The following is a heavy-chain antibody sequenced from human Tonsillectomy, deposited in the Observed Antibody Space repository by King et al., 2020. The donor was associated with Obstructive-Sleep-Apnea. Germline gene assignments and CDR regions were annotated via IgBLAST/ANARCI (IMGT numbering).Heavy chain of an antibody. Sequence: VQLVESGGGLVQPGGSLRLSCEPSGLTFRSYWMTWVRQVPGKGLEWVANIKPDGSEKNYVDSVKGRFTISRDNTKNSLYLQMNNLRVEDTAVYYCAAYTNGNDNWGQGTLVTVSS. CDR1: GLTFRSYW. J-gene: IGHJ4*02. CDR2: IKPDGSEK. D-gene: IGHD3-22*01. V-gene: IGHV3-7*01. CDR3: AAYTNGNDN.